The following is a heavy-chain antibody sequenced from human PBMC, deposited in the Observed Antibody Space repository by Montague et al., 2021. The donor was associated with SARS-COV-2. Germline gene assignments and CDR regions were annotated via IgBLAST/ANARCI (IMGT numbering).Heavy chain of an antibody. D-gene: IGHD3-16*01. CDR3: AREFRIELWQTNWYFGL. J-gene: IGHJ2*01. V-gene: IGHV4-59*01. Sequence: SETLSLTCSVSGGSISGNYWSWIRQPPGKGLEWIGNFDHSGDTTYNPSLKSRATISVDTSKNHFALRLSSVTAADTAVYYCAREFRIELWQTNWYFGLWGRGTLVTVSS. CDR1: GGSISGNY. CDR2: FDHSGDT.